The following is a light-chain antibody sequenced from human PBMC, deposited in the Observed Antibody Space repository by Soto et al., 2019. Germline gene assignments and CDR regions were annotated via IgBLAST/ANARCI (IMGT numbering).Light chain of an antibody. J-gene: IGLJ1*01. Sequence: QSVLTQPASVSGSPGQSITISCTGTSSDVGGYNYVSWYQQHPGKVPKLMMFDVNNRPSGVSNRFSGFKSGNTASLTISGLQAEDEADYFCCSYATGSVYVFGTGTKLTVL. CDR2: DVN. CDR1: SSDVGGYNY. CDR3: CSYATGSVYV. V-gene: IGLV2-14*01.